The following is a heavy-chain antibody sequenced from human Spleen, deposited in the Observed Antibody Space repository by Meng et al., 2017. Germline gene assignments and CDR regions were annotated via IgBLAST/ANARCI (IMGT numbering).Heavy chain of an antibody. CDR1: DYTFTGYG. V-gene: IGHV1-18*01. Sequence: QVQLVQSGAEVKKPGASVKVSCKASDYTFTGYGVSWVRQAPGQGLEWMAWLGAHDGDTSHAPRFQGRVTVTADRPTATAYMELWNLRSDDTGVYYCARGTPGRRYAEYWGQGTLVTVSS. J-gene: IGHJ4*02. CDR3: ARGTPGRRYAEY. CDR2: LGAHDGDT. D-gene: IGHD3-10*01.